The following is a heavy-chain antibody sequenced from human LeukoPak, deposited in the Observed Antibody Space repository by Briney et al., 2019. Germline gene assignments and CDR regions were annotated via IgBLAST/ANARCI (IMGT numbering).Heavy chain of an antibody. CDR1: GFTVSSNY. V-gene: IGHV3-53*01. CDR3: ARPNYYGSDGMDV. Sequence: GGSLRLSCAASGFTVSSNYMSWVRQAPGKGLEWVSVIYSGGSTYYADSVEDRFTISRDNSKNTLYLQMNSLRAEDTAVYYCARPNYYGSDGMDVWGQGTTVTVSS. D-gene: IGHD3-10*01. CDR2: IYSGGST. J-gene: IGHJ6*02.